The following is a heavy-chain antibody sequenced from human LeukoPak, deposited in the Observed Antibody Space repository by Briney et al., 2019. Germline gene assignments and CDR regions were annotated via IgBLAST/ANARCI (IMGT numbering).Heavy chain of an antibody. CDR1: GFIFSNYG. Sequence: GGSLRLSCAASGFIFSNYGMTWVRQAPGKGLEWVSSISSSSSYIYYADSVKGRFTISRDNAKNSLYLQMNSLRAEDTAVYYCAGDGPIESFDYWGQGTLVTVSS. CDR3: AGDGPIESFDY. CDR2: ISSSSSYI. J-gene: IGHJ4*02. D-gene: IGHD5-24*01. V-gene: IGHV3-21*01.